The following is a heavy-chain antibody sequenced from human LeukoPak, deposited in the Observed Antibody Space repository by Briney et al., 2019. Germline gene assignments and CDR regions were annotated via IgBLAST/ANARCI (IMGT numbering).Heavy chain of an antibody. CDR1: GFTFSNAW. CDR3: TRQVGLIATHRFDP. D-gene: IGHD3-10*01. V-gene: IGHV3-15*01. Sequence: GGSLRLSCAASGFTFSNAWMSWVRQAPGKGLEWVGRIKSKTDGGTTDYAAPVKGRFTISRDDSKNTAYLQMNSLKTEDTAVYYCTRQVGLIATHRFDPWGQGTLVTVSS. CDR2: IKSKTDGGTT. J-gene: IGHJ5*02.